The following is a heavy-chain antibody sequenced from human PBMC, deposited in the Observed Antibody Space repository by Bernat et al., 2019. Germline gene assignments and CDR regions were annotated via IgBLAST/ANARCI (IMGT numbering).Heavy chain of an antibody. J-gene: IGHJ4*02. CDR3: ASSSSGYYIATDY. Sequence: QLQLQESGPGLVKPSETLSLTCTVSGGSISSSSYYWGWIRQPPGKGLEWIGSIYYSGSTYYNPSLKSRVTISVDTSKNQFSLKLSSVTAADTAVYYCASSSSGYYIATDYWGQGTLVTVSS. CDR1: GGSISSSSYY. CDR2: IYYSGST. V-gene: IGHV4-39*01. D-gene: IGHD3-22*01.